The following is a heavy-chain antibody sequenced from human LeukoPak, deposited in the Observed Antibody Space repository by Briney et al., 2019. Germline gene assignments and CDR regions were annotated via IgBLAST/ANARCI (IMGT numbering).Heavy chain of an antibody. CDR1: GGSFSGYY. CDR3: ARQNYDSSGYYSFDY. Sequence: SETLSLTCAVYGGSFSGYYWIWIRQPPGKGLEWLGYIYYSGRTNYNPSLKSRVTISVDTSKNQSSLKLSSVTAADTAVYYCARQNYDSSGYYSFDYWGQGTLVTVSS. CDR2: IYYSGRT. J-gene: IGHJ4*02. D-gene: IGHD3-22*01. V-gene: IGHV4-59*08.